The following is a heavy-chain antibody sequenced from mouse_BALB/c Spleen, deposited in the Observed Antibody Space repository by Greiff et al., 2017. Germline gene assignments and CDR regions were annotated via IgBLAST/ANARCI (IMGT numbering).Heavy chain of an antibody. Sequence: EVQLVESGGGLVQPGGSLKLSCAASGFTFSSYTMSWVRQTPEKRLEWVAYISNGGGSTYYPDTVKGRFTISRDNAKNTLYLQMSSLKSEDTAMYYCARHYYGLGGYYFDYWGQGTTLTVSS. J-gene: IGHJ2*01. CDR1: GFTFSSYT. CDR2: ISNGGGST. D-gene: IGHD1-2*01. CDR3: ARHYYGLGGYYFDY. V-gene: IGHV5-12-2*01.